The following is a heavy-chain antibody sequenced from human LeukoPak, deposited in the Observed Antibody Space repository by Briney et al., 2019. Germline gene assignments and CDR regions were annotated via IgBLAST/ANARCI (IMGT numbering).Heavy chain of an antibody. V-gene: IGHV1-69*04. D-gene: IGHD5-18*01. CDR3: ARVWGRGYSYGPDY. CDR2: IIPILGIA. Sequence: ASVKVSCKASGGTFSSYAISWVRQAPGQGLEWMGRIIPILGIANYAQKFQGRVTITADKSTSTAYMELRSLRSEDTAVYYCARVWGRGYSYGPDYWGQGTLVTVSS. CDR1: GGTFSSYA. J-gene: IGHJ4*02.